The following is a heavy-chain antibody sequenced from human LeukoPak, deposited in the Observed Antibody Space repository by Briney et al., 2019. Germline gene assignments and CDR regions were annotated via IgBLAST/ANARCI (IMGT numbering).Heavy chain of an antibody. V-gene: IGHV3-23*01. Sequence: GGSLRLSCAASGFTFSSSAMSWVRQVPGKGLEWVSTLSGTGGSTYYADSVKGRFTISRDNSKNTLYLQVSSLRAEDTAVYYCARGSGYSYGFPDYWGQGTLVTVSS. CDR2: LSGTGGST. CDR3: ARGSGYSYGFPDY. CDR1: GFTFSSSA. J-gene: IGHJ4*02. D-gene: IGHD5-18*01.